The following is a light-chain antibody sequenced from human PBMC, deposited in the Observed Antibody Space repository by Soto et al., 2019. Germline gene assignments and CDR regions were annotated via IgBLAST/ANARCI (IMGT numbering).Light chain of an antibody. CDR2: RNN. Sequence: QSVLTQPPSASGTPGQRVTISCSGSSSNIGSNYVYWYQQLPGTAPKLLIYRNNQRPSGVPDRFSGSKSGTSASRAISGLRSEDEADYYCAAWDDSLSVFNVFGTGTKLTVL. CDR1: SSNIGSNY. V-gene: IGLV1-47*01. J-gene: IGLJ1*01. CDR3: AAWDDSLSVFNV.